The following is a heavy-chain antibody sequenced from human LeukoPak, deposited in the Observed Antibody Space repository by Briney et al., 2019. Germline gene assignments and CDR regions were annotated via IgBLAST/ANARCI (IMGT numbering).Heavy chain of an antibody. CDR1: GGSISSYY. CDR3: ARQGVDCSSTSCYRDY. CDR2: IYYSGST. D-gene: IGHD2-2*01. Sequence: SETLSLTCTVSGGSISSYYWSWIRQPPGKGLEWIGYIYYSGSTNYNPSLKSRVTISVDTSKNQFSLKLSSVTAADTAVYYCARQGVDCSSTSCYRDYWGQGTLVTVSS. J-gene: IGHJ4*02. V-gene: IGHV4-59*08.